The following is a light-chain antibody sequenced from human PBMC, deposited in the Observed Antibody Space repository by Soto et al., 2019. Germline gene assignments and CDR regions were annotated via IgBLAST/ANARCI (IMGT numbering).Light chain of an antibody. J-gene: IGKJ4*01. CDR2: AAS. CDR1: QSISSY. V-gene: IGKV1-39*01. Sequence: DIQMTQSPSSLSASVGDRVTITCRASQSISSYLNWYQLKPGKAPKLLIYAASSLQSGVPSRFSGSGSGTDFTLTINSLQPEDFATYYCQQSYSTPLTFGGGTKV. CDR3: QQSYSTPLT.